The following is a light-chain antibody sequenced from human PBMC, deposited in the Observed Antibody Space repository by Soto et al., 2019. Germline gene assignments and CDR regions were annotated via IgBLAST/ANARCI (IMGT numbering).Light chain of an antibody. J-gene: IGKJ1*01. CDR2: KAS. V-gene: IGKV1-5*03. CDR3: QQYNVYWT. CDR1: QGINIW. Sequence: DVQMTQSLSTLSASVGDRVSITCRASQGINIWLAWYQQKPGRAPKLLIHKASTLESGVPSGFTGSGSGTEFTLTISSLQPDDFATYYCQQYNVYWTFGQGTKVDI.